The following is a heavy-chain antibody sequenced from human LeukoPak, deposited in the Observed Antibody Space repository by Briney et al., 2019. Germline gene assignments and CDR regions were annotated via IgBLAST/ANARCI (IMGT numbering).Heavy chain of an antibody. D-gene: IGHD6-13*01. V-gene: IGHV4-4*02. Sequence: PSETLSLTFAVSGGSISSSNWWSWVRQPPGKGLEWIGEIYHSGSTNYNPSLKSRVTISVDTSKNQFSLKLSSVTAADTAVYYCAREGQQLPIDYWGQGTLVTVSS. J-gene: IGHJ4*02. CDR2: IYHSGST. CDR3: AREGQQLPIDY. CDR1: GGSISSSNW.